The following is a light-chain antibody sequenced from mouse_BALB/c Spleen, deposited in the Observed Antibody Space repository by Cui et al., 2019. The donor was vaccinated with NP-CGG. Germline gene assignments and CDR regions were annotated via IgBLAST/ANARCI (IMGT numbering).Light chain of an antibody. J-gene: IGLJ1*01. CDR3: ALWYSNHWV. Sequence: QAVVTQESAPTTSPGETVTLTCRSSIGAVIISNYANWVQEKPDHLFTGLIGGTNNRIPGVPARFSGSLIGDKAALTITGAQTEDEATYFCALWYSNHWVFGGGTKLTVL. CDR2: GTN. V-gene: IGLV1*01. CDR1: IGAVIISNY.